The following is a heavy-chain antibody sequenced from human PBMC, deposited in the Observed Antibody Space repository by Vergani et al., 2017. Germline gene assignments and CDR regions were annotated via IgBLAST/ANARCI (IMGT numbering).Heavy chain of an antibody. CDR1: GFSLSTSGVG. CDR3: AHPDVYDAFDI. Sequence: QITLTESGPTLVKPTQTLTLTCTFSGFSLSTSGVGVGWIRQPPGKALEWLALISWNDDKRYSPFLKSRLTITKDTSKNQVVLTMTNMDPVDTATYYCAHPDVYDAFDIWGQGTMVTVSS. CDR2: ISWNDDK. J-gene: IGHJ3*02. D-gene: IGHD5/OR15-5a*01. V-gene: IGHV2-5*01.